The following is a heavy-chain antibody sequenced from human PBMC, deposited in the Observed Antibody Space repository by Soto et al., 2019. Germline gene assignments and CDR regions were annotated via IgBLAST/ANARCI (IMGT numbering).Heavy chain of an antibody. CDR1: GFTFSDYG. Sequence: ESGGGVVQPGRSLRLSCAASGFTFSDYGMHWVRQAPGKGLEWVASLYYDGSNKQYADSVRGRFTISRDDAKNTLYLQMNSLRAEDTAVYYCARDWVPFTWGQGTLVTDSS. J-gene: IGHJ5*02. CDR2: LYYDGSNK. CDR3: ARDWVPFT. D-gene: IGHD3-16*01. V-gene: IGHV3-33*01.